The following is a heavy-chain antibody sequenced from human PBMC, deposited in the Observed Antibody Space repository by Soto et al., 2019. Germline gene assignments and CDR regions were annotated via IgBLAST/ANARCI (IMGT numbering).Heavy chain of an antibody. Sequence: LSLTCTVYVGSFSGYSWSWIRQPPGKRLEWIGEINQSGNANYNPSLKSRVTISVDTSKNQFSLKLSSVTAADTAVYYCARAHLQGFIVLAVVGHFDYWGQGALVTDSS. CDR3: ARAHLQGFIVLAVVGHFDY. V-gene: IGHV4-34*01. CDR1: VGSFSGYS. D-gene: IGHD2-15*01. J-gene: IGHJ4*02. CDR2: INQSGNA.